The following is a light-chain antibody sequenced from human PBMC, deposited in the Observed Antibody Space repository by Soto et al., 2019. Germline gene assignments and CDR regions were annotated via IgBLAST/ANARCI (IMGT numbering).Light chain of an antibody. CDR3: QQYNNWPPP. Sequence: EIVMTQSPATLSVSPGERATLSCRASQSVSSNLVWYQQKPGQAPRLLIYGASTRATGIPARFSGSGSGTEFTLTISSLQSEDFALYYCQQYNNWPPPFGQGTKVEIK. V-gene: IGKV3-15*01. CDR2: GAS. CDR1: QSVSSN. J-gene: IGKJ1*01.